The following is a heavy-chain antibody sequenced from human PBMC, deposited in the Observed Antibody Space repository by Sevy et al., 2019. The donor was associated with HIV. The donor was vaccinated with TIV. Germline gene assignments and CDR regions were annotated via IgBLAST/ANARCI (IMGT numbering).Heavy chain of an antibody. V-gene: IGHV3-21*01. CDR2: ISSNSAYI. D-gene: IGHD1-1*01. J-gene: IGHJ4*02. CDR1: GFTFSSYR. Sequence: GGSLRLSCAASGFTFSSYRMTWVRQAPGKGLEWVSCISSNSAYINYADSVKARFTISRDNAKNLLYLQMDSLRAEDTAVYYCARAVLEISTWRSDYWGQGTQVTVSS. CDR3: ARAVLEISTWRSDY.